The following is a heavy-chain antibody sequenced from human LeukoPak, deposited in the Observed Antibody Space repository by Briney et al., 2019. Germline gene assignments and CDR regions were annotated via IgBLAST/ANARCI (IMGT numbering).Heavy chain of an antibody. CDR1: GGSISSYY. CDR3: ARGPPTDYYDSSGFYYVFDY. D-gene: IGHD3-22*01. CDR2: IHYSGST. J-gene: IGHJ4*02. Sequence: SETLSLTCTVSGGSISSYYWSWIRQPPGKGLEWIGYIHYSGSTNYNPSLKSRVTISVDTSKNQFSLKLSSVTAADTAVYFCARGPPTDYYDSSGFYYVFDYWGQGTLVTVSS. V-gene: IGHV4-59*12.